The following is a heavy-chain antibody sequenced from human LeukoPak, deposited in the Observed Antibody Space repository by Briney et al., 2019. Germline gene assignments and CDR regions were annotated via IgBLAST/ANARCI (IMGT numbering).Heavy chain of an antibody. CDR1: GGSISSSSYY. J-gene: IGHJ2*01. CDR2: IYYSGST. V-gene: IGHV4-39*01. Sequence: PSETLSLTCTVSGGSISSSSYYWGWIRQPPGKGLEWIESIYYSGSTYYNPSLKSRVTISVKTDKNQFSLKLSSVTAADTAVYYCAGTVVTEDWYFDLWGRGTLVTVSS. D-gene: IGHD4-23*01. CDR3: AGTVVTEDWYFDL.